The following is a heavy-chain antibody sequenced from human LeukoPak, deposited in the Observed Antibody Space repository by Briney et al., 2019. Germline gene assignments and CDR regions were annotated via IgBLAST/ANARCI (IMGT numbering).Heavy chain of an antibody. Sequence: SETLSLTCIVSGGSISSYYWSWIRQPPGKGLEWIGNIYYNGSTNYNPSLKSRVSMSLDTSKNQFSLKLSSVTAEDTAVYYCARDDFSREGGSGSYYNDFDYWGQGTLVTVSS. V-gene: IGHV4-59*01. D-gene: IGHD3-10*01. CDR2: IYYNGST. J-gene: IGHJ4*02. CDR3: ARDDFSREGGSGSYYNDFDY. CDR1: GGSISSYY.